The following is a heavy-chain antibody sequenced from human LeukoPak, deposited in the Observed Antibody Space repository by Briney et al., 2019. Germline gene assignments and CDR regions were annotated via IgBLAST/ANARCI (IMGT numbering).Heavy chain of an antibody. D-gene: IGHD2-2*01. CDR1: GYTFTSYD. V-gene: IGHV1-8*01. CDR2: MNPNSGNT. CDR3: ATRYCSSTSCYGFDY. J-gene: IGHJ4*02. Sequence: EASVTVSYKASGYTFTSYDINWVGQAAGQGLEWVGWMNPNSGNTGYAQKFQGRVTMTRNTSISTAYMELSSLRSEDTAVYYCATRYCSSTSCYGFDYWGQGTLVTVSS.